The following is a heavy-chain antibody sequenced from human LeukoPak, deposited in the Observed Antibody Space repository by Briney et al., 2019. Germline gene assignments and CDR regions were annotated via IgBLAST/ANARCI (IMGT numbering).Heavy chain of an antibody. Sequence: GGSLRLSCEATGFTFKKHWMSWVRQAVGKGLECVAKIKEDGSEKHYVDSVQGRFTISRDNARNSLYLQMNSLRADDTAVYYCARDYTGGWNDYWGQGTLVTVSS. D-gene: IGHD7-27*01. CDR3: ARDYTGGWNDY. CDR2: IKEDGSEK. CDR1: GFTFKKHW. J-gene: IGHJ4*02. V-gene: IGHV3-7*01.